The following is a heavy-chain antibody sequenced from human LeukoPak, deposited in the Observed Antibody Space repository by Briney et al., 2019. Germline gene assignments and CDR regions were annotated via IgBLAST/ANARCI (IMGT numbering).Heavy chain of an antibody. Sequence: SETLSLTCAVYGGSFSGYYWSWIRQPPGKGLEWIGEINHSGSTNYNPSLKSRVTISVDTSKNQFSLKLSSVTAADTAVYYCARGRGYSGYHLFDYWGQGTLVTVSS. J-gene: IGHJ4*02. V-gene: IGHV4-34*01. CDR1: GGSFSGYY. CDR3: ARGRGYSGYHLFDY. CDR2: INHSGST. D-gene: IGHD5-12*01.